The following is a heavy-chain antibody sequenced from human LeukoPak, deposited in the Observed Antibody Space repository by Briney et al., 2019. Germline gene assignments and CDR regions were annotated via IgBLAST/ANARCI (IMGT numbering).Heavy chain of an antibody. CDR3: ARQGDYYDYVWGSYRYPFDY. CDR1: GGSITKTNY. D-gene: IGHD3-16*02. J-gene: IGHJ4*02. Sequence: PSETLSLTCGVSGGSITKTNYWTWVRQPPGKGLEWIGEVNLQGSTNYNPSLMGRVAISVDKSENHISLQLTSVTAADTAVYYCARQGDYYDYVWGSYRYPFDYWGQGTLVTASS. CDR2: VNLQGST. V-gene: IGHV4-4*02.